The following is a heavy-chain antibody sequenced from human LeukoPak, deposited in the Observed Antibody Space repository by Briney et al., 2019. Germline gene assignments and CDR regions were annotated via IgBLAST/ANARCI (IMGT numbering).Heavy chain of an antibody. Sequence: ASVKVSCKASGGTFSSYAISWVRQAPGQGLGWMGGIIPIFGTANYAQKFQGRVTITTDESTSTAYMELSSLRSEDTAVYYCATWVLVGATEYFDYWGQGTLVTVSS. J-gene: IGHJ4*02. V-gene: IGHV1-69*05. D-gene: IGHD1-26*01. CDR2: IIPIFGTA. CDR1: GGTFSSYA. CDR3: ATWVLVGATEYFDY.